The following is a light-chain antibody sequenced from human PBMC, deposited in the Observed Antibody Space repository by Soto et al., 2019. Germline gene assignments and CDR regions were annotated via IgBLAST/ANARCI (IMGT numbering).Light chain of an antibody. CDR1: SSDVGSYNL. Sequence: QSALTQPASVSGSPGQSITISCTGTSSDVGSYNLVSWYQQHPGKAPKLMISEVSKRPSGVANRFSGSKSGTTASLTISGLQAEDDADYYCCSYAGSSTVYVFGTATKLT. CDR2: EVS. J-gene: IGLJ1*01. CDR3: CSYAGSSTVYV. V-gene: IGLV2-23*02.